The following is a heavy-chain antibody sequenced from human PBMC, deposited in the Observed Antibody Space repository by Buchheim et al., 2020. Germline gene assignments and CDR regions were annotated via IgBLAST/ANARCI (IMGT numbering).Heavy chain of an antibody. CDR2: INHSGST. D-gene: IGHD3-22*01. J-gene: IGHJ3*02. Sequence: QVQLQQWGAGLLKPSETLSLTCAVYGGSFSGYYWSWIRQPPGKGLEWIGEINHSGSTNYNPSLKSRVTISVDTSKKQFSLKLSSVTAADTAVYYCARVTITMIVVVRDAFDIWGQGT. CDR1: GGSFSGYY. V-gene: IGHV4-34*01. CDR3: ARVTITMIVVVRDAFDI.